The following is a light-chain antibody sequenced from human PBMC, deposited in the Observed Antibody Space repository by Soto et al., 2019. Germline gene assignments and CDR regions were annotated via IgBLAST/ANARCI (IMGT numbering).Light chain of an antibody. Sequence: QSALTQPPSASGSPGQSVTISCTGTSSDVGGYNYVSWYQQHPGKAPKLIIYEVSKRPSGVPDRFSGSKSGNTASLTVSGLQAEDEAEFYCSSYGGSNNLLFGGGTKVTVL. J-gene: IGLJ2*01. V-gene: IGLV2-8*01. CDR2: EVS. CDR1: SSDVGGYNY. CDR3: SSYGGSNNLL.